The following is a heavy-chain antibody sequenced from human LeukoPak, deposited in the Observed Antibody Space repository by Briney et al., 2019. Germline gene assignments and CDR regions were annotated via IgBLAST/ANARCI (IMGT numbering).Heavy chain of an antibody. V-gene: IGHV1-58*01. CDR1: GFTFTTSA. D-gene: IGHD4-11*01. CDR3: AAGGPADYRSIYDYGMDF. J-gene: IGHJ6*04. Sequence: ASVKVSCKASGFTFTTSAVQWVRQARGQRLEWIGRIVVGSGNTNYAQKFQERVIITRDMSTSTAYMELSSVRSEDTAVYYCAAGGPADYRSIYDYGMDFWGRGTTVTVSS. CDR2: IVVGSGNT.